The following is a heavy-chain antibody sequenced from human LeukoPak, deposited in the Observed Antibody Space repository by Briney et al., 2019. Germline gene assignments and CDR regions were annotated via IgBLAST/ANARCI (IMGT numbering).Heavy chain of an antibody. CDR1: GYTFTGYY. CDR3: ARGGSSSWYSYNWFDP. CDR2: INPNSGGT. D-gene: IGHD6-13*01. Sequence: AASVKVSCKASGYTFTGYYMHWVRQAPGQGLEWMGWINPNSGGTNYAQKFQGTVTMTRDTSISTAYMELSRLRSDDTAVYYCARGGSSSWYSYNWFDPWGQGTLVTVSS. J-gene: IGHJ5*02. V-gene: IGHV1-2*02.